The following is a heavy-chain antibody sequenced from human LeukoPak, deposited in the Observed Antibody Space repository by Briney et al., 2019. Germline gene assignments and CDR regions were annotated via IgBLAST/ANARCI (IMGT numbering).Heavy chain of an antibody. CDR3: ARVPVSGRYYYYYGMDV. D-gene: IGHD6-25*01. Sequence: GGSLRLSCAASGFTVSSNYMSWVRQAPGKGLEWVSVIYSGGSTYYADSVKGRFTISRDNSKNTLYLQMNSLRAEDTAVYYCARVPVSGRYYYYYGMDVWGQGTTATVSS. CDR1: GFTVSSNY. V-gene: IGHV3-53*01. CDR2: IYSGGST. J-gene: IGHJ6*02.